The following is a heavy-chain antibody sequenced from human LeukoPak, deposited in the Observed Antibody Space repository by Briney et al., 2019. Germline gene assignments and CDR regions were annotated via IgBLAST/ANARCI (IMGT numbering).Heavy chain of an antibody. J-gene: IGHJ4*02. V-gene: IGHV4-38-2*01. CDR2: IYHSGST. CDR3: ASLPSNTVTHDY. Sequence: SETLFLTCAVSGYSISSSYYWGWIRQPPGKGLEWIGTIYHSGSTHYNPSLKSRVTLSVDTSKNQFSLKLRSVTAADTAVYYCASLPSNTVTHDYWGQGTLVTVSS. D-gene: IGHD4-11*01. CDR1: GYSISSSYY.